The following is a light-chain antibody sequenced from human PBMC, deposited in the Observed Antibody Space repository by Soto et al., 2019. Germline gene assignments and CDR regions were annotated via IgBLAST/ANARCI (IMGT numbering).Light chain of an antibody. CDR3: QQYGSSSS. Sequence: EIVLTQSPGTLSLSPGERATLSCRASQSVSSSYLVWYQQKPGQAPRLLIYGASSRATGIPDRFSGSGSGTDFTLIISRLEPEDFAVYYCQQYGSSSSFGGGTKVEIK. J-gene: IGKJ4*01. CDR2: GAS. V-gene: IGKV3-20*01. CDR1: QSVSSSY.